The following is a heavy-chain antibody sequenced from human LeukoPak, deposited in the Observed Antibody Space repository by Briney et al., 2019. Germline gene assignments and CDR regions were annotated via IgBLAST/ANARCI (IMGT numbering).Heavy chain of an antibody. D-gene: IGHD1-26*01. CDR1: GGSFSGYY. J-gene: IGHJ3*02. Sequence: SETLSLTCAAYGGSFSGYYWSWIRQPPGKGLEWIGEINHSGSTNYNPSLKSRVTISVDTSKNQFSLKLSSVTAADTAVYYCARVPQGSYQDAFDIWGQGTMVTVSS. V-gene: IGHV4-34*01. CDR3: ARVPQGSYQDAFDI. CDR2: INHSGST.